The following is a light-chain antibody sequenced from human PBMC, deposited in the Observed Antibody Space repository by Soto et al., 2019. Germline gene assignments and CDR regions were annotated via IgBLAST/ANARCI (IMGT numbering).Light chain of an antibody. CDR1: SYNIGSES. J-gene: IGLJ1*01. Sequence: QLVLTQPPSTSGTPGQRVTISCSGSSYNIGSESVNWYQQLPGTAPKLLIYSYNQRPSGVPDRFSGSKSGTSASLAISGLQSEDEADYICAAWDDSLNGYVFGLGTKLTVL. CDR3: AAWDDSLNGYV. V-gene: IGLV1-44*01. CDR2: SYN.